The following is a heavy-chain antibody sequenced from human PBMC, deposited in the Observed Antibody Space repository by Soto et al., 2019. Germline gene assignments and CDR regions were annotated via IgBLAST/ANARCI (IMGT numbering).Heavy chain of an antibody. Sequence: GESLKISCKGSGYNFTTFWIGWVRQVPGKGLECMGIIYPGDSETKYSPDFEGQVTISADRSTNTAYLQWRSLRASDTAMYYCARLGFPGAIYFDSWGLGTLVTVSS. CDR1: GYNFTTFW. V-gene: IGHV5-51*01. CDR3: ARLGFPGAIYFDS. CDR2: IYPGDSET. J-gene: IGHJ4*02.